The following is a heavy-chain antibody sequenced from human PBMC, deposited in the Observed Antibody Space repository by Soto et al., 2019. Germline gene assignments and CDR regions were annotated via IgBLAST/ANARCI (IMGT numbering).Heavy chain of an antibody. J-gene: IGHJ4*02. D-gene: IGHD4-4*01. CDR1: VFTCSSYW. V-gene: IGHV3-7*03. CDR3: ARDSTGYFDY. CDR2: IKQDGSEK. Sequence: PWWSLRLSCSASVFTCSSYWMSWFRQAPGKGLEWVANIKQDGSEKYYVDSVKGRFTISRDNAKNSLYLQMNSLRAEDTAVYYCARDSTGYFDYWGQGTLVTVSS.